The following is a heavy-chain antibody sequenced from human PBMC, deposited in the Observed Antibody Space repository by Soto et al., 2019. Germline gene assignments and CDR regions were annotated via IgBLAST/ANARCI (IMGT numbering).Heavy chain of an antibody. V-gene: IGHV3-7*05. J-gene: IGHJ4*02. CDR3: ARLTAAGGVDQFDY. CDR2: IKEDGTEQ. Sequence: EVQLEESGGGLVQPGESLRLSCAASGFTFNSYWMTWVRQAPGKGLEWVANIKEDGTEQYQVDSVKGRFTFSRDNAKKTLYLQMNSLRVEDTAVYYCARLTAAGGVDQFDYWGQGTLVTVSS. CDR1: GFTFNSYW. D-gene: IGHD6-13*01.